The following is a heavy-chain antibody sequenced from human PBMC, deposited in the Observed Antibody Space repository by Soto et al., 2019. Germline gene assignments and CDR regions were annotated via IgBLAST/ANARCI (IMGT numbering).Heavy chain of an antibody. Sequence: TSETLSLTCAVYGGSFSGYYWSWIRQPPGKGLEWIGEINHSGSTNYNPSLKSRVTISVDTSKNQFSLKLSSVTAADTAVYYCAIIVVVITNRWFDPWGQGTLVTVSS. CDR1: GGSFSGYY. CDR2: INHSGST. CDR3: AIIVVVITNRWFDP. D-gene: IGHD3-22*01. J-gene: IGHJ5*02. V-gene: IGHV4-34*01.